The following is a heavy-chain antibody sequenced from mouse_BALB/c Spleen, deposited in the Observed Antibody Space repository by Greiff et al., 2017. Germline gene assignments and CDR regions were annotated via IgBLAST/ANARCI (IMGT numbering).Heavy chain of an antibody. D-gene: IGHD2-10*01. CDR1: GYSITSDYA. J-gene: IGHJ1*01. V-gene: IGHV3-2*02. Sequence: EVKLQESGPGLVKPSQSLSLTCTVTGYSITSDYAWNWIRQFPGNKLEWMGYISYSGSTSYNPSLKSRISITRDTSKNQFFLRLNSVTTEDTATYYCARSGAYYGNYLDWYFDVWGAGTTVTVSS. CDR3: ARSGAYYGNYLDWYFDV. CDR2: ISYSGST.